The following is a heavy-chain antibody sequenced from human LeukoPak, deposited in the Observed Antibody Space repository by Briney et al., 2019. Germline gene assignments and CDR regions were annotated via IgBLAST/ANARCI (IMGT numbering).Heavy chain of an antibody. Sequence: GGSLRLSCAASGFTFSSYGMHWVRQAPGKGLEWVAVIWYDGSNKYYADSVKGRFTISRDNSKNTLYLQMNSLRAEDTAVYYFARERGYCSSTSCRGYYFDYWGQGTLVTVSS. CDR1: GFTFSSYG. D-gene: IGHD2-2*01. J-gene: IGHJ4*02. CDR3: ARERGYCSSTSCRGYYFDY. CDR2: IWYDGSNK. V-gene: IGHV3-33*01.